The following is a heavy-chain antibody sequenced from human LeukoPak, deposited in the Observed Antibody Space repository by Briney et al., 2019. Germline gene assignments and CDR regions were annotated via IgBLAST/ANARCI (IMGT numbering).Heavy chain of an antibody. CDR2: INPNTGGT. Sequence: ASVKVSCKASGYTFTGYYIHWVRQAPGQGLEWMGRINPNTGGTDYAQKFQGRVTMTRDTSITTAYMELSRLTSDDTAIYYCAKVPPSITAAGNWLGPWGQGALATVSS. CDR3: AKVPPSITAAGNWLGP. J-gene: IGHJ5*02. V-gene: IGHV1-2*06. CDR1: GYTFTGYY. D-gene: IGHD6-13*01.